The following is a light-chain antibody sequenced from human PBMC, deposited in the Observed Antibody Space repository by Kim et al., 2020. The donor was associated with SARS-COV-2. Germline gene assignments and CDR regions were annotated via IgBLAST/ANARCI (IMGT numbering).Light chain of an antibody. Sequence: DIHMDQSPSTLSASVGDRVTITCRASQTISSRLAWYQQKPGKAPNLLIYKASSLASGVPSRFSGTEFGTEFTLTITSLQSDDFAIYYCQQYDGFPRTFGQGTKVDIK. CDR1: QTISSR. V-gene: IGKV1-5*03. CDR3: QQYDGFPRT. CDR2: KAS. J-gene: IGKJ1*01.